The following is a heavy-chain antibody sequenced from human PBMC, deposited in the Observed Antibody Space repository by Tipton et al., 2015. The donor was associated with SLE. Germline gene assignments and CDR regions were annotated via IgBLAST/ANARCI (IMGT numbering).Heavy chain of an antibody. CDR3: ARGGSSWSGYYYYYMDV. CDR1: GGSFSGYY. CDR2: INHSGST. D-gene: IGHD6-13*01. J-gene: IGHJ6*03. V-gene: IGHV4-34*01. Sequence: LRLSCAVYGGSFSGYYWSWIRQPPGKGLEWIGEINHSGSTNYNPSLKSRVTISVDTSKNQFSLKLSSVTAADTAVYYCARGGSSWSGYYYYYMDVWGKGTTVTVSS.